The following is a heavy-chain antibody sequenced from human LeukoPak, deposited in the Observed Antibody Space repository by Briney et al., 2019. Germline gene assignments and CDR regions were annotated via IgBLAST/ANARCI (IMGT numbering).Heavy chain of an antibody. J-gene: IGHJ6*02. D-gene: IGHD6-13*01. Sequence: GGSLRLSCAASGFTFSSYAMSWVRQAPGKGLEWVSAISGSGGSTYYADSVKGRFTISRDNAKNSLYLQMNSLRAEDTAVYYCARDGQQPYYYYGMDVWGQGTTVTVSS. CDR3: ARDGQQPYYYYGMDV. CDR2: ISGSGGST. CDR1: GFTFSSYA. V-gene: IGHV3-23*01.